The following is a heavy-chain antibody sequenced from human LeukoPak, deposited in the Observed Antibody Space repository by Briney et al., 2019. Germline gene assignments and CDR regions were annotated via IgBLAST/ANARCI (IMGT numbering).Heavy chain of an antibody. D-gene: IGHD6-13*01. CDR2: IFYSGTT. V-gene: IGHV4-59*11. Sequence: PLETLSLTCTVSNDSISPLYWGWIRQPPGKGLEFIGYIFYSGTTNFNPSLKSRVTLSVDTSRNQFSLRLNSVTAADTAVYYCARGGSAAKYYFDSWGQGTLVTASS. CDR1: NDSISPLY. CDR3: ARGGSAAKYYFDS. J-gene: IGHJ4*02.